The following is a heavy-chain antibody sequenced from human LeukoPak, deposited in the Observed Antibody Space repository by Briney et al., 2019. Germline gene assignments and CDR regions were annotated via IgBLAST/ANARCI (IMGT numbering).Heavy chain of an antibody. CDR2: IYHSGST. CDR1: GGSISSGGYS. V-gene: IGHV4-30-2*05. Sequence: SETLSLTCAVSGGSISSGGYSWSWIRQPPGKGLEWIGYIYHSGSTYYNPSLKSRVTISVDTSKNQFSLKLSSVTAADTAVYYCTVLDYSNYVFDYWGQGTLVAVSS. CDR3: TVLDYSNYVFDY. D-gene: IGHD4-11*01. J-gene: IGHJ4*02.